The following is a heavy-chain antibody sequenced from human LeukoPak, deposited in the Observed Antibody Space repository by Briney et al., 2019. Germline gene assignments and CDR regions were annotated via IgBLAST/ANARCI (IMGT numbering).Heavy chain of an antibody. CDR2: IRYDGSNK. J-gene: IGHJ6*03. Sequence: GSLRLSCAASGFTFSSYGMHWVRQAPGKGLEWVAFIRYDGSNKYYADSVKGRFTISRDNSKNTLYLQMYSLRAEDTAVYYCAKAVVVAATQGYYYYYYYMDVWGKGTTVTISS. V-gene: IGHV3-30*02. CDR3: AKAVVVAATQGYYYYYYYMDV. D-gene: IGHD2-15*01. CDR1: GFTFSSYG.